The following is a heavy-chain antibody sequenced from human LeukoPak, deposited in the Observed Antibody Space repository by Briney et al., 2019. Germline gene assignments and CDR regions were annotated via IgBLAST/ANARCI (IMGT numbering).Heavy chain of an antibody. V-gene: IGHV3-30*18. Sequence: GGSLRLSCAASGFTFSSYGMHWVRQAPGKGLEWVAVISYDGSNKYYADSVKGRFTISRDNSKNTLYLQMNSLRAEDTAVYYCAKDRGSGYGPFDYWGQGTLVTVSS. CDR3: AKDRGSGYGPFDY. D-gene: IGHD5-12*01. J-gene: IGHJ4*02. CDR2: ISYDGSNK. CDR1: GFTFSSYG.